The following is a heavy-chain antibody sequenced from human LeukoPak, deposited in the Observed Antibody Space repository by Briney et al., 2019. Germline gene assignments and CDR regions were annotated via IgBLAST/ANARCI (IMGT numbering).Heavy chain of an antibody. CDR1: GGTFSSYA. Sequence: SVKVSCKASGGTFSSYAISWVRQAPGQGLEWMGGIIPIFGTANYAQKFQGRVTITADESTSTAYMELSSLRSEDTAVYYCASPPLGYCSGGSCYSGRYYYYSMDVWGQGTTVTVSS. J-gene: IGHJ6*02. V-gene: IGHV1-69*13. D-gene: IGHD2-15*01. CDR2: IIPIFGTA. CDR3: ASPPLGYCSGGSCYSGRYYYYSMDV.